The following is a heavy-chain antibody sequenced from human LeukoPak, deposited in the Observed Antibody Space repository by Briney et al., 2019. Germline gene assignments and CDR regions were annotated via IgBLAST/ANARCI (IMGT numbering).Heavy chain of an antibody. Sequence: SETLSLTCAVYGGSFSGYYWSWIRQPPGEGLGWSGEINHSGSTNYNPSLKSRVTISVDTSKNQFSLKLSSVTAADTAVYYCTGYCSSTSCYGGYYYYGMDVWGQGTTVTVSS. J-gene: IGHJ6*02. CDR3: TGYCSSTSCYGGYYYYGMDV. D-gene: IGHD2-2*01. CDR1: GGSFSGYY. CDR2: INHSGST. V-gene: IGHV4-34*01.